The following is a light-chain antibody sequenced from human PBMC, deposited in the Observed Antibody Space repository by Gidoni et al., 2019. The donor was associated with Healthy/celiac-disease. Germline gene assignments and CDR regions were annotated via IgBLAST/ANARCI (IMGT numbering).Light chain of an antibody. CDR1: SSDVGGYNY. CDR3: SSYTSSSTLGVV. CDR2: DVS. J-gene: IGLJ2*01. Sequence: QSALTQPASVSGSPGQSITTSFTGTSSDVGGYNYVSWYQQHPGKAPKLMIYDVSNRPSGVSNRFSGSKSGNTASLTISGLQAEDEADYYCSSYTSSSTLGVVFGGGTKLTVL. V-gene: IGLV2-14*01.